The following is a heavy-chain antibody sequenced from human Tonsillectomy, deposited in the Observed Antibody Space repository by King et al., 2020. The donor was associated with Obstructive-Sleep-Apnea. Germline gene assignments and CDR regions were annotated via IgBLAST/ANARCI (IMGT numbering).Heavy chain of an antibody. CDR1: GFSLSNARMG. Sequence: VTLKESGPVLVKPTETLTLTCTVSGFSLSNARMGVSWIRQPPGKALEWLAHIFSNDEKSSSTSLKSRLTTSKDTSKSQVVLTMTNMDPVDTATYYFARIPGYSSSWNFDYWGQGTLVTVAS. D-gene: IGHD6-13*01. CDR2: IFSNDEK. CDR3: ARIPGYSSSWNFDY. V-gene: IGHV2-26*01. J-gene: IGHJ4*02.